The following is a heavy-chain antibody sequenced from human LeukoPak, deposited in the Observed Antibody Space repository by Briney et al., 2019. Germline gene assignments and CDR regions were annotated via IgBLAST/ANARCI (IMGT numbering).Heavy chain of an antibody. CDR3: ARDPYSGSYSYFDY. CDR2: IIPIFGTA. D-gene: IGHD1-26*01. J-gene: IGHJ4*02. CDR1: GGTFSSYA. Sequence: GASVKVSCKASGGTFSSYAISWVRQAPGQGLEWMGGIIPIFGTANYAQKFQGRVTITADESTSTAYMELSSLRSEDTAAYYCARDPYSGSYSYFDYWGQGTLVTVSS. V-gene: IGHV1-69*13.